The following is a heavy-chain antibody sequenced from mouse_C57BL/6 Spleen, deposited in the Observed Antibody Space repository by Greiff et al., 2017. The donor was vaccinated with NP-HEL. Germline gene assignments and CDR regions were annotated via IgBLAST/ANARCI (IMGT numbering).Heavy chain of an antibody. J-gene: IGHJ3*01. CDR2: INPNNGGT. V-gene: IGHV1-22*01. CDR3: ARSGDDYSWFAY. CDR1: GYTFTDYN. Sequence: VQLKESGPELVKPGASVKMSCKASGYTFTDYNMHWVKQSHGKSLEWIGYINPNNGGTSYNQKFKGKATLTVNKSSSTAYMELRSLTSEDSAVYYCARSGDDYSWFAYWGQGTLVTVSA. D-gene: IGHD2-4*01.